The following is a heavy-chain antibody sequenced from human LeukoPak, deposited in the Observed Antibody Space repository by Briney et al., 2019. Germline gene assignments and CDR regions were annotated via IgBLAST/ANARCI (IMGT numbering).Heavy chain of an antibody. D-gene: IGHD6-6*01. J-gene: IGHJ4*02. CDR1: DYTFTRYG. Sequence: ASVKVSCKASDYTFTRYGISWVRQAPGRGLEWMGWISAYNGNTKYAQKLQGRVTMTTDTSTNTAYMELRSLRSDDTAVYYCARSYSSSSMDYWGQGTLVTVSS. CDR2: ISAYNGNT. CDR3: ARSYSSSSMDY. V-gene: IGHV1-18*01.